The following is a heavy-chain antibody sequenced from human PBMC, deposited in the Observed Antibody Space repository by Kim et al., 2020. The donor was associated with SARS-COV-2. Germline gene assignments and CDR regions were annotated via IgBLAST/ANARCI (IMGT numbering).Heavy chain of an antibody. CDR3: ATNLQFGDPHSWDAFDL. CDR1: GYTLNGLS. J-gene: IGHJ3*01. V-gene: IGHV1-24*01. CDR2: FDPEDGET. D-gene: IGHD3-10*01. Sequence: ASVKVSCKVSGYTLNGLSIHWVRQAPGKGLEWMGGFDPEDGETIYAQKFQGRVKMTEDTSTDTAYMDLSSLRSEDTAVYYCATNLQFGDPHSWDAFDLWG.